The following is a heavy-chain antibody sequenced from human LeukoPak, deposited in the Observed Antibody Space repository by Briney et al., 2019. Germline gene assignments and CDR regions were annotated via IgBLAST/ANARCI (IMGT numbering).Heavy chain of an antibody. V-gene: IGHV5-51*01. Sequence: HGESLQISCKGSGYSFTSYWIVWVRQMPGKGLELMGIIYPGDSDTRYSPSFQGQVTISADKSINIAYLQWNSLKASDTAMYFCARPPQGSSGSKGFDYWGQGTLVTVST. J-gene: IGHJ4*02. D-gene: IGHD6-19*01. CDR2: IYPGDSDT. CDR3: ARPPQGSSGSKGFDY. CDR1: GYSFTSYW.